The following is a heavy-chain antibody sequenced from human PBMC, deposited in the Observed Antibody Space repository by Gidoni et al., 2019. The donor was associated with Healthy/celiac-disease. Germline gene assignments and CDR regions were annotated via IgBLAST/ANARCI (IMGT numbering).Heavy chain of an antibody. J-gene: IGHJ6*02. CDR1: GLTFDDYA. V-gene: IGHV3-9*01. CDR3: AKDMRSSDYYYYGMDV. CDR2: ISWNSGSI. D-gene: IGHD6-6*01. Sequence: EVQLVESGGGLVQPGRSLRLSCAASGLTFDDYAMHWVRPAPGKGLGWVSGISWNSGSIGYADSVKGRFTISRDNAKNSLYLQMNSLRAEDTALYYCAKDMRSSDYYYYGMDVWGQGTTVTVSS.